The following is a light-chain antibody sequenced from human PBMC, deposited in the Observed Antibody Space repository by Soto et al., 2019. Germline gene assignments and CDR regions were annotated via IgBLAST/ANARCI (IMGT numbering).Light chain of an antibody. Sequence: DIQMXXSPXSXXAXVGDRVIITCRASQGISNYLVWCQQKPGKVPKSLIYAASTLQSVVPSRFSGTGSGTDFTLTISSLQPEDFATYYCQQYNIYPLTFGGGTKVEIK. CDR3: QQYNIYPLT. J-gene: IGKJ4*01. V-gene: IGKV1-16*01. CDR2: AAS. CDR1: QGISNY.